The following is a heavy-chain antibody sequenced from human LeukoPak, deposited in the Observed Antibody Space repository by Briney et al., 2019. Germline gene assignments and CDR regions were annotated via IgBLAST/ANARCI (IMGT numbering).Heavy chain of an antibody. CDR2: IYYSGST. V-gene: IGHV4-39*01. CDR1: GGSISSSSYY. D-gene: IGHD2-2*01. CDR3: ARKLGYCSSTSGLDALDI. Sequence: SETLSLTCTVSGGSISSSSYYWGWIRQPPGKGLEWIGSIYYSGSTYYNPSLKSRVTISVDTSKNQFSLKLSSVTAADTAVYYCARKLGYCSSTSGLDALDIWGQGTMVTVSS. J-gene: IGHJ3*02.